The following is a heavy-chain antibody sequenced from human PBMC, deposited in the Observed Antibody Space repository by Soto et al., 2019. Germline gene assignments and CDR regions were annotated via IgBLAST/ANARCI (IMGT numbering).Heavy chain of an antibody. D-gene: IGHD1-7*01. Sequence: PSQTLSLTCAISGDGVSSNSAAWNWIRLSPSRGLEWLARTYYRSRWYNDYAVSVGSRITVNPDTSKNQFSLQLTSVTPEDTAVYYCAGTTSHQWYYMDVWGKGTTVTVSS. CDR2: TYYRSRWYN. CDR3: AGTTSHQWYYMDV. J-gene: IGHJ6*03. CDR1: GDGVSSNSAA. V-gene: IGHV6-1*01.